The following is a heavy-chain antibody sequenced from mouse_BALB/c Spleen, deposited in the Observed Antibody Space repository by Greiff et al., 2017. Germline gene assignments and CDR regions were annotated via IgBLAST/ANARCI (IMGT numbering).Heavy chain of an antibody. V-gene: IGHV3-2*02. CDR2: ISYSGST. CDR3: ARVDDEGLDY. J-gene: IGHJ2*01. D-gene: IGHD2-12*01. Sequence: VQLQESGPGLVKPSQSLSLTCTVTGYSITSYYAWNWIRQFPGNKLEWMGYISYSGSTSYNPSLKSRISITRDTSKNQFFLQLNSVTTEDTATYYCARVDDEGLDYWGQGTTLTVSS. CDR1: GYSITSYYA.